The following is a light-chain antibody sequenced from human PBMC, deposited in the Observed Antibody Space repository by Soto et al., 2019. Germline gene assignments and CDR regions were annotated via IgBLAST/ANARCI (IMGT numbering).Light chain of an antibody. CDR1: HSDIGHYNY. CDR3: SSYTTTSTQV. J-gene: IGLJ1*01. V-gene: IGLV2-14*01. CDR2: EVR. Sequence: QSALTQPASVSGSPGQSITISCTGTHSDIGHYNYVSWYQQHPGKVPKLIISEVRNRPSGVSDRFSGSKSGNSASLTISGLQTEDEADYYCSSYTTTSTQVFGSGTKVTVL.